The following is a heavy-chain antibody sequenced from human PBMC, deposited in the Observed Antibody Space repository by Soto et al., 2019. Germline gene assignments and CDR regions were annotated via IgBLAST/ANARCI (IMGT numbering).Heavy chain of an antibody. D-gene: IGHD5-18*01. CDR2: INAGNGNT. Sequence: QVQLVQSGAEVKKPGASVKVSCKASGYTFTSYAMHWVRQAPGQRLAWMGWINAGNGNTKYSQKFQGRVTITRVTSAITAYMEVSSLRAEDTAVYYCASIGNSYGYLDYGGQGTMVTVSS. CDR3: ASIGNSYGYLDY. V-gene: IGHV1-3*01. CDR1: GYTFTSYA. J-gene: IGHJ4*02.